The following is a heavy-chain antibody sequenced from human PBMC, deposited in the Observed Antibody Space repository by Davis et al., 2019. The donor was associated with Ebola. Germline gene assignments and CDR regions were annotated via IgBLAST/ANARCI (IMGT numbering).Heavy chain of an antibody. CDR1: GYTFTSYG. J-gene: IGHJ2*01. V-gene: IGHV1-18*04. D-gene: IGHD1-26*01. Sequence: ASVKVSCKASGYTFTSYGISWVRQAPGQGLEWMGWISAYNGNTNYAQKLQGRVTMTTDTSTSTAYMELRSLRSDDTAVYYCARDFGWWYSGSPNWYFDLWGRGTLVTVSS. CDR2: ISAYNGNT. CDR3: ARDFGWWYSGSPNWYFDL.